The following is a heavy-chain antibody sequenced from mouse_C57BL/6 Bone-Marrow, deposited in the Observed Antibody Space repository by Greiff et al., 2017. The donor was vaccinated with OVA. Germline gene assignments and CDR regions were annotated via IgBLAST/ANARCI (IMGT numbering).Heavy chain of an antibody. CDR1: GYTFTSYW. Sequence: QVQLQQPGAELAKPGASVKLSCKASGYTFTSYWMQWVKQRPGQGLEWIGEIDPSDSYTNYNQKFKGKATLTVDTSSSTAYMQLSSLTSEDSAVYYCARPPPYYDSSYRDFDVWGTGTTVTVSS. CDR2: IDPSDSYT. CDR3: ARPPPYYDSSYRDFDV. V-gene: IGHV1-50*01. D-gene: IGHD1-1*01. J-gene: IGHJ1*03.